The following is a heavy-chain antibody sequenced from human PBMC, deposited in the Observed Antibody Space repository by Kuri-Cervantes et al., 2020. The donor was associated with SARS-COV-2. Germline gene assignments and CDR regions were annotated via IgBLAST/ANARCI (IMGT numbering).Heavy chain of an antibody. CDR1: GGPISTYY. D-gene: IGHD1-26*01. J-gene: IGHJ4*02. Sequence: SETLSLTCTVSGGPISTYYWSWIRQPPGKGLEWIGYLYYSGSTNYNPSLKSRVTISLDTSKNQFSLKLSSVTAADTAVYYCATGSYYVAYDYWGQGTLVTVSS. CDR2: LYYSGST. V-gene: IGHV4-59*01. CDR3: ATGSYYVAYDY.